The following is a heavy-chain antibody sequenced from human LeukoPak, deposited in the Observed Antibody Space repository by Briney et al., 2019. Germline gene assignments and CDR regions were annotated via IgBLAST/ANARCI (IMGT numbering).Heavy chain of an antibody. D-gene: IGHD2-2*01. CDR3: ARDLEHCRNIICSNSAY. J-gene: IGHJ4*02. CDR2: MNPNSGNT. V-gene: IGHV1-8*01. Sequence: GASVKVSCKASGYTFTSYDINWVRQATGQGLEWMGWMNPNSGNTGYAQKFQGRVTMTRNTSISTAYMDLGSLRSDDTAVYYCARDLEHCRNIICSNSAYWGQGTLVTVSS. CDR1: GYTFTSYD.